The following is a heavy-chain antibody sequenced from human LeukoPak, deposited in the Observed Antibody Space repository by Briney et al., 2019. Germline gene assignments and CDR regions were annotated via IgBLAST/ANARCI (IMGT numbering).Heavy chain of an antibody. V-gene: IGHV1-18*04. D-gene: IGHD2-2*01. J-gene: IGHJ4*02. CDR3: ARGGLYCSSTSCYGIEY. CDR1: GYTFTSYG. Sequence: ASVKLCCTAAGYTFTSYGLSWVRQAPGQGLEWEGWISAYNGNTNYAQKLQGRVTMTTDTSTSTVYMELRSLRSDDTAVYYCARGGLYCSSTSCYGIEYWGQGTLVTVSS. CDR2: ISAYNGNT.